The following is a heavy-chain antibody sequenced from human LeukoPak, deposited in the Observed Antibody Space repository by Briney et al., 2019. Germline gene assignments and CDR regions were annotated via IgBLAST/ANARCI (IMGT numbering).Heavy chain of an antibody. J-gene: IGHJ4*02. CDR1: GGSISSSSYY. D-gene: IGHD4-23*01. CDR3: ARHLLTVVTLEEIFDY. V-gene: IGHV4-39*01. Sequence: SETLSLTCTVSGGSISSSSYYWGWIRQPPGKGLEWIGSIYYSGSTYYNPSLKSRVTISVDTSKNQFSLKLSSVTAADAAVYYCARHLLTVVTLEEIFDYWGQGTLVTVSS. CDR2: IYYSGST.